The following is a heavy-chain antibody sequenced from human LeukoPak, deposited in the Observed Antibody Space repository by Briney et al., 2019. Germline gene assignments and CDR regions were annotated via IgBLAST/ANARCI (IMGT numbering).Heavy chain of an antibody. CDR3: ARGGYSSGWYRD. J-gene: IGHJ4*02. CDR1: GFTVSTNN. CDR2: VYSGGSGTT. V-gene: IGHV3-53*01. Sequence: GGSLRLSCAVSGFTVSTNNMNWVRQAPGKGLEWVSVVYSGGSGTTYYADSVKGRFTVSRDNSKNTLYLQMNSLRAEDTAVYYCARGGYSSGWYRDWGQGTLVTVSS. D-gene: IGHD6-19*01.